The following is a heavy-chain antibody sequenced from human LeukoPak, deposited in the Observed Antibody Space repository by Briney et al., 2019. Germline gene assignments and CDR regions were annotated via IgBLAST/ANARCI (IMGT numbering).Heavy chain of an antibody. D-gene: IGHD4-23*01. J-gene: IGHJ4*02. CDR1: DGSISNSF. CDR3: ANSYDGKIVPFDN. CDR2: IHTSGST. V-gene: IGHV4-4*09. Sequence: SETLSLTCTVPDGSISNSFWNWVRQPPGKGLEWLAYIHTSGSTNYNPAFKSRVTLSVDTSKSQFSLGLNSVTASDTAVYYCANSYDGKIVPFDNWGQGTLVTVSS.